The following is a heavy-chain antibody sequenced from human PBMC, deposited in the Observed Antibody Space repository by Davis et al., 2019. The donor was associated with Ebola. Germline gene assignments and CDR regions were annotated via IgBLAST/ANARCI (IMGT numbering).Heavy chain of an antibody. CDR1: GGSISSYY. CDR3: AQERGYFDY. J-gene: IGHJ4*02. CDR2: IYYSGST. D-gene: IGHD3-10*01. Sequence: PSETLSLTCTVSGGSISSYYWSWIRQPPGKGLEWIGYIYYSGSTNYNPSLKSRVTISVDTSKNQFSLKLSSVTAADTAVYYCAQERGYFDYWGQGTLVTVSS. V-gene: IGHV4-59*01.